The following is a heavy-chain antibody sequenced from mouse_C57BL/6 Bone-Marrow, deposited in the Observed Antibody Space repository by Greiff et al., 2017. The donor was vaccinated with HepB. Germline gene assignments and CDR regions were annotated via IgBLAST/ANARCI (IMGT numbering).Heavy chain of an antibody. D-gene: IGHD1-1*01. CDR1: GYTFTSYW. V-gene: IGHV1-74*01. J-gene: IGHJ4*01. CDR3: AIEISFITTYYAMDY. CDR2: IHPSDSDT. Sequence: QVQLQQPGAELVKPGASVKVSCKASGYTFTSYWMHWVKQRPGQGLEWIGRIHPSDSDTNYNQKFKGKATLTVDKSSSTAYMQLSSLTSEDSAVYYCAIEISFITTYYAMDYWGQGTSVTVSS.